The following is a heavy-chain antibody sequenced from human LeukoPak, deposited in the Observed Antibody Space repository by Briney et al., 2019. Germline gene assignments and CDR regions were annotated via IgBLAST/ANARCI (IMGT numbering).Heavy chain of an antibody. J-gene: IGHJ4*02. CDR1: GYTFTCYY. CDR2: IIPIFGTA. V-gene: IGHV1-69*13. Sequence: SVTVSCKASGYTFTCYYMHWVGQAPGQGLEWMGGIIPIFGTANYAQKFHGRVTITADESTSTAYMELSSLRSEDTAVYYCAAAAVHYWGQGTLVTVSS. CDR3: AAAAVHY. D-gene: IGHD6-13*01.